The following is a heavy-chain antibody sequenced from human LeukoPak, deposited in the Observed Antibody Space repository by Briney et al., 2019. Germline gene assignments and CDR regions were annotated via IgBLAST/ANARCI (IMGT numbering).Heavy chain of an antibody. Sequence: GGSLRLSCAASGFTFDDYAMHWVRQAPGKGLEWVSGISWNSGSIGYADSVKGRFTISRDNAKNSLYLQMNSLRAEDTALYYCAKDYDSSGYYDSGFDYWGQGTLVTVSS. V-gene: IGHV3-9*01. CDR3: AKDYDSSGYYDSGFDY. J-gene: IGHJ4*02. D-gene: IGHD3-22*01. CDR2: ISWNSGSI. CDR1: GFTFDDYA.